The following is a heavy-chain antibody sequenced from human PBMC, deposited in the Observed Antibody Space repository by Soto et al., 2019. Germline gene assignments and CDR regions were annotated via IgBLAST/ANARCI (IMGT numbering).Heavy chain of an antibody. CDR2: IYYSGST. D-gene: IGHD6-19*01. Sequence: SETLSLTCTVSGGSISSGGYYWSWIRQHPGKGLEWIGYIYYSGSTYYNPSLKSRVTISVDTSKNQFSLKLSSVTAADTAVYYCARDVPVAGTNYYYMDVWGKGTTVTVSS. J-gene: IGHJ6*03. CDR1: GGSISSGGYY. CDR3: ARDVPVAGTNYYYMDV. V-gene: IGHV4-31*03.